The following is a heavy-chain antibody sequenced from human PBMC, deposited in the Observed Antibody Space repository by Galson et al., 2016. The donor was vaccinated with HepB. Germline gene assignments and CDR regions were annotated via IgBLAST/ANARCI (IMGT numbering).Heavy chain of an antibody. CDR1: GFTFSNYA. CDR3: AKTRWAIGRFDY. J-gene: IGHJ4*02. CDR2: ITFNSGST. V-gene: IGHV3-23*01. Sequence: SLRLSCAASGFTFSNYAMSWVRQAPGKGLEWVSAITFNSGSTYYADSVKGRFTISRDNSKNTLYLQMKSLRAEDTAVYYCAKTRWAIGRFDYWGQGTRVTVSS. D-gene: IGHD6-13*01.